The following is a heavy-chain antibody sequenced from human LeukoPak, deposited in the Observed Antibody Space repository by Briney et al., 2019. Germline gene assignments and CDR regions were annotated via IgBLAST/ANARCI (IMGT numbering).Heavy chain of an antibody. J-gene: IGHJ3*02. CDR2: IIPIFGTA. CDR3: ASAHGGIDAFDI. V-gene: IGHV1-69*06. CDR1: GYTFTSYG. Sequence: SVKVSCKASGYTFTSYGISWVRQAPGQGLEWMGGIIPIFGTANYAQKFQGRVTITADKSTSTAYMELSSLRSEDTAVYYCASAHGGIDAFDIWGQGTMVTVSS. D-gene: IGHD4-23*01.